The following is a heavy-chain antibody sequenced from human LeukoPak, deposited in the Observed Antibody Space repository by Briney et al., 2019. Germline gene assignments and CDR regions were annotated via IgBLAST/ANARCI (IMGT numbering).Heavy chain of an antibody. D-gene: IGHD5-12*01. CDR2: ISDGGCST. CDR1: RFTLSRYS. J-gene: IGHJ6*02. V-gene: IGHV3-23*01. CDR3: SSESCRYDYYYYGMDA. Sequence: GGSLRLSCAASRFTLSRYSMSWVRQAPGKGLDWVSGISDGGCSTYYADSVKDRFTISRDNAKNTLYLQMNSLRAEDTAVYFCSSESCRYDYYYYGMDAWGQGTTVTVSS.